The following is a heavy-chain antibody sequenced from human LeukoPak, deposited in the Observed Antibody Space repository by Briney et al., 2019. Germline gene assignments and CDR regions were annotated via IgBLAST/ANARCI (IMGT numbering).Heavy chain of an antibody. J-gene: IGHJ3*02. Sequence: PSETLSLTCAVSGASFTTVDYYWAWIRQPPGKGLEWIGSGYYFGTTPYNPSLQSRVTISLDTSKNQFFLKLTSVTAADTAVYYCASGSGGSITILSLGAFDIWGQGTMVTVSS. CDR1: GASFTTVDYY. D-gene: IGHD3-9*01. V-gene: IGHV4-39*07. CDR2: GYYFGTT. CDR3: ASGSGGSITILSLGAFDI.